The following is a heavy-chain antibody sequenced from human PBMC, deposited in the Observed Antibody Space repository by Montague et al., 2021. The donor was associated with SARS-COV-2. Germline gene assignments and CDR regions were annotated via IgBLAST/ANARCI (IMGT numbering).Heavy chain of an antibody. D-gene: IGHD3-16*01. CDR1: GGSINDHY. J-gene: IGHJ2*01. V-gene: IGHV4-4*09. CDR2: ITSNRKT. Sequence: SETLSLTCTVSGGSINDHYRSWIRQSPAKGLEWIGYITSNRKTNYNPSLKRRVTLSADASRYEFSLKLDSVTAADTAVYFCARRGYYDGADYHWHLDLWGRGILVTVSS. CDR3: ARRGYYDGADYHWHLDL.